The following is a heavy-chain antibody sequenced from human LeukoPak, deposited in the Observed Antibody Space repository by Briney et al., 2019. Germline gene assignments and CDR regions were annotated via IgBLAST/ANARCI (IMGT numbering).Heavy chain of an antibody. J-gene: IGHJ4*02. V-gene: IGHV3-7*03. CDR3: ARGFSYGSDYFDH. CDR2: IKQDGSGK. Sequence: PGGSLRLSCAASGFTFTSYWLSWARETPGKRLQQLAIIKQDGSGKFYVDSVKGRFTISRDNAKNSLYLQMNTLRAEDTAVYFCARGFSYGSDYFDHWGQGTPVTVSS. D-gene: IGHD5-18*01. CDR1: GFTFTSYW.